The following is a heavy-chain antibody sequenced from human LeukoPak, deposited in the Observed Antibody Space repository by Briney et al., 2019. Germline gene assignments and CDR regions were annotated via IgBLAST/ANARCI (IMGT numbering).Heavy chain of an antibody. J-gene: IGHJ4*02. CDR3: VREFGD. CDR2: IYTSGST. V-gene: IGHV4-61*02. Sequence: PSETLSLTCTVSGGSMSSGSYWTWTRQPAGKGLEWIGLIYTSGSTNYNPSLKSRVTISLDLSRNQFSLKLNSVTAADTAVYYCVREFGDWGRGTLVTVSS. CDR1: GGSMSSGSY.